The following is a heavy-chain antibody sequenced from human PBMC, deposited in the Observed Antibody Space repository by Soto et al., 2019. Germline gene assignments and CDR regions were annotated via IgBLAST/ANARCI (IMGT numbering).Heavy chain of an antibody. CDR3: AKEGPDADFWSGYYPPPAY. Sequence: GGSLRLSCAASGFTFSSYAMSWVRQAPGKGLEWVSAISGSGGSTYYADSVKGRFTISRDNSKNTLYLQMNSLRAEDTAVYYCAKEGPDADFWSGYYPPPAYCGQGTLVTVSS. D-gene: IGHD3-3*01. V-gene: IGHV3-23*01. CDR1: GFTFSSYA. J-gene: IGHJ4*02. CDR2: ISGSGGST.